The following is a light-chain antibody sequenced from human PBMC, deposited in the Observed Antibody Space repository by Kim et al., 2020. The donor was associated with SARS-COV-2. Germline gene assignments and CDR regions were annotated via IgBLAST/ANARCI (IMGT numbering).Light chain of an antibody. Sequence: QSALTQAASVSGSPGQSIIMSCTGSSSDVGAYNYVSWYQQYPDKAPKLMIYDVTKRPSGVSDRFSGSKSGNTASLTISGLQPEDEADYYCSSFTTTYTYVFGGGTKVTVL. CDR3: SSFTTTYTYV. V-gene: IGLV2-14*03. J-gene: IGLJ1*01. CDR1: SSDVGAYNY. CDR2: DVT.